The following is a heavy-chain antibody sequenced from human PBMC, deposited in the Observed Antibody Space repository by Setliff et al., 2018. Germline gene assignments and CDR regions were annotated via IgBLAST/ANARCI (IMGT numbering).Heavy chain of an antibody. Sequence: SVKVSCKASGGTFSTYAFSWVRQAPGQGLEWVGRIIPFFGTANSAQKFQGRVTITTGESATTAYMELSSLRAEDTAVYYCAGTDAYCAGDCSISWGQGTLVTVSS. CDR1: GGTFSTYA. D-gene: IGHD2-21*02. V-gene: IGHV1-69*05. CDR3: AGTDAYCAGDCSIS. J-gene: IGHJ5*02. CDR2: IIPFFGTA.